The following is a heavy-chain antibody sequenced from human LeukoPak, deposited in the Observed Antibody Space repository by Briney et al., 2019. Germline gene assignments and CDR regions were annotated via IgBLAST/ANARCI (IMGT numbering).Heavy chain of an antibody. J-gene: IGHJ4*02. CDR1: GFTFSSYA. V-gene: IGHV3-23*01. CDR3: VKLRTGTATNFDY. CDR2: ISGAGGST. Sequence: PGGSLRLSCAASGFTFSSYAMSWVRQAPGKGLGWVSGISGAGGSTYYADSVKGRFTISRDNSKDTLYLQMNSLRAEDTAIYYCVKLRTGTATNFDYWGQGTLVTASS. D-gene: IGHD1-1*01.